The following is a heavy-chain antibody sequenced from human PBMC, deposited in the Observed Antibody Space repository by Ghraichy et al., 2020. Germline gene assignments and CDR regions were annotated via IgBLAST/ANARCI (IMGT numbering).Heavy chain of an antibody. Sequence: SETLSLTCTVSGGSISSYYWSWIRQPPGKGLEWIGYIYYSGSTNYNPSLKSRVTISVDTSKNQFSLKLSSVTAADTAVYYCARGYSSDLDPWGQGTLVTVSS. CDR1: GGSISSYY. V-gene: IGHV4-59*01. J-gene: IGHJ5*02. D-gene: IGHD6-19*01. CDR3: ARGYSSDLDP. CDR2: IYYSGST.